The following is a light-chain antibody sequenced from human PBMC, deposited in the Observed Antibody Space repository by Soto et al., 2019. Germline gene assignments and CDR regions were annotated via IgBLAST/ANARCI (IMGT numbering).Light chain of an antibody. CDR3: SSYSGSSNWV. V-gene: IGLV2-8*01. J-gene: IGLJ3*02. CDR2: EVS. Sequence: QSVLTQPPSASGSPGQSVAISCTGTSSDVGGYNYVSWYQHHPGKAPKLMIYEVSRRPSGVSDRFSGSKSGNTASLTVSGLQAEDEADYHCSSYSGSSNWVFGGGTKLTVL. CDR1: SSDVGGYNY.